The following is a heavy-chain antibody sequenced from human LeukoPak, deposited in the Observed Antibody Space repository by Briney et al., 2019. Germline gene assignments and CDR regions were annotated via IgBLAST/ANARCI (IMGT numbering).Heavy chain of an antibody. V-gene: IGHV3-33*01. Sequence: GGSLRLSCAASGFTFSSYGMHWVRQAPGKGLEWVAVIWYDGSNKYYADSVKGRFTISRDNSKNTLYLQMNSLRAEDTAVYYCARTTRAMVANFDYWGQETLVTVSS. CDR3: ARTTRAMVANFDY. D-gene: IGHD5-18*01. CDR2: IWYDGSNK. CDR1: GFTFSSYG. J-gene: IGHJ4*02.